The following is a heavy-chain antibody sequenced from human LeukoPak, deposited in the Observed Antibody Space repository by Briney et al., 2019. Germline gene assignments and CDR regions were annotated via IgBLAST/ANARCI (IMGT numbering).Heavy chain of an antibody. V-gene: IGHV3-21*01. CDR1: GFTFSSYS. CDR3: ARDGGYSYGYRVGDYFDY. D-gene: IGHD5-18*01. CDR2: ISSSSSYI. J-gene: IGHJ4*02. Sequence: GGSLRLSCAASGFTFSSYSMNWVRQAPGKGLEWVSSISSSSSYIYYADSVKGRFTISRDNAKNSLYLQMNSLRAEDTAVYYCARDGGYSYGYRVGDYFDYSGQGTLVTVSS.